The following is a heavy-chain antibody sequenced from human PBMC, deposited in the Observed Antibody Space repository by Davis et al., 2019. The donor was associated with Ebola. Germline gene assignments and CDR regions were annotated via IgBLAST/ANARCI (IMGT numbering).Heavy chain of an antibody. V-gene: IGHV1-18*01. D-gene: IGHD1-1*01. CDR3: ARAQFPTTSDH. CDR1: GYTFASYG. CDR2: FSAHNGNI. Sequence: ASVKVSCKASGYTFASYGFSWVRQAPGQGLEWVGWFSAHNGNIYYAPKFQGRVAMTRDTSSSTAYMELRSLRSDDTAVYYCARAQFPTTSDHWGQGTLVTVSS. J-gene: IGHJ4*02.